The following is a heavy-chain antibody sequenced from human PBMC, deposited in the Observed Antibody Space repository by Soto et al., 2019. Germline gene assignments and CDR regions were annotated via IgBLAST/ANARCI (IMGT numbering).Heavy chain of an antibody. Sequence: GESLKISCTGSGYSFTSYWISWVRQMPGRGLEWMGRIDPGDSNINYNPSFQGHVTFSVDKSINTAYVQWASLKASDTAMYYCASTNVLRYVNREEGMDVWGQGTTVTVSS. J-gene: IGHJ6*02. CDR1: GYSFTSYW. CDR2: IDPGDSNI. V-gene: IGHV5-10-1*01. D-gene: IGHD3-9*01. CDR3: ASTNVLRYVNREEGMDV.